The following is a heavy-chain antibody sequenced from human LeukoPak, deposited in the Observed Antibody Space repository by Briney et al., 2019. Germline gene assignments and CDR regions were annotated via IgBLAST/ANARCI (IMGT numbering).Heavy chain of an antibody. D-gene: IGHD3-10*01. CDR2: INHSGST. Sequence: SETLSLTCAVYGGSFSGYYWSWIRQPPGKGLEWIGEINHSGSTNYNPSLKSRVTISVDTSKNQFSLKLSSVTAADTAVYYCASRGRIGVLTITPFDYWGQGTLVTVSS. CDR3: ASRGRIGVLTITPFDY. V-gene: IGHV4-34*01. J-gene: IGHJ4*02. CDR1: GGSFSGYY.